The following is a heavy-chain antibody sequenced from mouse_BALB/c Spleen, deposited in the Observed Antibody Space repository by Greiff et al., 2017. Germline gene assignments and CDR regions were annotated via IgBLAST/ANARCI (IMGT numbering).Heavy chain of an antibody. V-gene: IGHV3-2*02. Sequence: EVQLVESGPGLVKPSQSLSLTCTVTGYSITSDYAWNWIRQFPGNKLEWMGYISYSGSTSYNPSLKSRISITRDTSKNQFFLQLNSVTTEDTATYYCASEATYDGYSFYAMDYWGQGTSVTVSS. CDR1: GYSITSDYA. CDR3: ASEATYDGYSFYAMDY. J-gene: IGHJ4*01. D-gene: IGHD2-3*01. CDR2: ISYSGST.